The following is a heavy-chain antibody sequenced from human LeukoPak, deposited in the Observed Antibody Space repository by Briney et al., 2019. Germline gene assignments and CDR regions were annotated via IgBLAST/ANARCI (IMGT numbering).Heavy chain of an antibody. CDR2: IYPGGSDP. J-gene: IGHJ4*02. CDR3: ARHVRKDTRFLDY. V-gene: IGHV5-51*01. CDR1: GYSFTNYW. Sequence: GESLKISCKGSGYSFTNYWIGWVRQMPGKGLEWMGIIYPGGSDPRYSPSFQGQVTISADKSISTAYLQWSSLMASDTAMYYCARHVRKDTRFLDYWGLGTLVTVSS. D-gene: IGHD2-15*01.